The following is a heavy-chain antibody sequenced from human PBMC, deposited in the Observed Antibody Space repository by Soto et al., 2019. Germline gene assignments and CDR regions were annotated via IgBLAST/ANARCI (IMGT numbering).Heavy chain of an antibody. CDR3: AKAGLVVVVPAGDY. D-gene: IGHD3-22*01. J-gene: IGHJ4*02. V-gene: IGHV3-23*01. CDR1: GFTFSSYA. Sequence: GGSLRLSCAASGFTFSSYAMSWVRQAPGKGLEWVSAISGSGGSTYYADSVKGRFTISRDNSKNTLYLQMNSLRAEDTAVYYCAKAGLVVVVPAGDYWGQGTLVTVSS. CDR2: ISGSGGST.